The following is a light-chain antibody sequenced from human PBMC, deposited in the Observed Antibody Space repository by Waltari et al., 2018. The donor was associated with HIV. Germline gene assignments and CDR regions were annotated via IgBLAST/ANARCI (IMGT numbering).Light chain of an antibody. CDR2: AAS. CDR3: QQSYSTPRT. Sequence: DIQMTQSPSSLSASVGDRVTIPCRASQIISNYLNWYQQKPGKAPKVLIFAASTLQDGVPERFSGTGYGTDFTLIISSLQPEDFGTYYCQQSYSTPRTFGQGTKVEIK. J-gene: IGKJ1*01. V-gene: IGKV1-39*01. CDR1: QIISNY.